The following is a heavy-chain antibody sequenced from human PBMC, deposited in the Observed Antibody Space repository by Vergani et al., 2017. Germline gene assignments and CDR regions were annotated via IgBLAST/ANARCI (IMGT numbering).Heavy chain of an antibody. CDR2: ISGSGGST. D-gene: IGHD2-15*01. CDR1: GFTFIMHA. CDR3: AKDVVVVVAATKYDYYYYMDV. J-gene: IGHJ6*03. V-gene: IGHV3-23*01. Sequence: EVQLLESGGDLVQPGGSLRLSCAASGFTFIMHAMSWVRQAPGKGLEWVSAISGSGGSTYYADSVKGRFTISRDNSKNTLYLQMNSLRAEDTAVYYCAKDVVVVVAATKYDYYYYMDVWGKGTTVTVSS.